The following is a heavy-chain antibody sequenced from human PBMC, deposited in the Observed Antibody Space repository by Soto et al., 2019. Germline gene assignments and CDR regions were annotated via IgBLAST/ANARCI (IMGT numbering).Heavy chain of an antibody. CDR2: INPSGGST. D-gene: IGHD4-17*01. V-gene: IGHV1-46*03. Sequence: ASVKVSCKASGYTFTSYYMHWVRQAPGQGLEWMGIINPSGGSTSYAQKFQGRVTMTRDTSTSTVYMELSSLRSEDTAAYYCARASYHGPMDVWGKGTTVTVSS. CDR1: GYTFTSYY. CDR3: ARASYHGPMDV. J-gene: IGHJ6*03.